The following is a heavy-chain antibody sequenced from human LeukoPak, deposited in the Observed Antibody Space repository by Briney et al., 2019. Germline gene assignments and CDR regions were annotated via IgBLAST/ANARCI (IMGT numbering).Heavy chain of an antibody. V-gene: IGHV4-31*03. CDR3: ARAPPPFSSSNFDY. CDR2: IHYSGSN. Sequence: KPSQTLSLTCTVSGDSISSGGYYWSWIRQHPGKGLEWIGYIHYSGSNYYNPSLKSRGTISVDTSKNQLSLRLSSVTAADTAVYYCARAPPPFSSSNFDYWGQGTLVTVSS. CDR1: GDSISSGGYY. D-gene: IGHD6-6*01. J-gene: IGHJ4*02.